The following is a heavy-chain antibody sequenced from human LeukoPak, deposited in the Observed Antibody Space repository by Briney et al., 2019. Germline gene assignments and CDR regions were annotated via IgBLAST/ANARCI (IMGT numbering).Heavy chain of an antibody. CDR1: GFTFSSYS. D-gene: IGHD3-10*01. CDR3: ARDSGSAYYYGMDV. CDR2: ISSSSSYI. Sequence: GGSLRLSCAASGFTFSSYSMNWVRQAPGKGLEWVSSISSSSSYIYYADSVKGRFTISRDNAKNSLYLQMNSLRAEDTAVYYCARDSGSAYYYGMDVWGQGTTVTISS. J-gene: IGHJ6*02. V-gene: IGHV3-21*01.